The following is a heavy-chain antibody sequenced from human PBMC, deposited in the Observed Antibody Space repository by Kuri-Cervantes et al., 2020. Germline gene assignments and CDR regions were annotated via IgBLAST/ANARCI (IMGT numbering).Heavy chain of an antibody. V-gene: IGHV4-30-2*01. CDR1: GGSISSGGYS. J-gene: IGHJ4*02. Sequence: TLSLTCAVSGGSISSGGYSWSWIRQPPGKGLEWIGYIYHSGSTYYNPSLKSRVTISVDRSKNQFSLKLSSVTAADTAVYYCATSVQWLAPFDYWGQGTLVTVSS. D-gene: IGHD6-19*01. CDR2: IYHSGST. CDR3: ATSVQWLAPFDY.